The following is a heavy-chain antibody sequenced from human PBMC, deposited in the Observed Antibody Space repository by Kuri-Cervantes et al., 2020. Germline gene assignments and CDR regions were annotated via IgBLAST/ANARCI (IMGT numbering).Heavy chain of an antibody. CDR1: GFTFSSYA. CDR2: ISGSGGST. CDR3: ASDYYDAGGSGH. D-gene: IGHD3-22*01. Sequence: GGSLRLSCAASGFTFSSYAMSWVRQAPGKGLEWVSAISGSGGSTYYADSVKGRFTISRDNSKNTLYLQVNSLRVEDSAVYFCASDYYDAGGSGHWGQGTLVTVSS. V-gene: IGHV3-23*01. J-gene: IGHJ4*02.